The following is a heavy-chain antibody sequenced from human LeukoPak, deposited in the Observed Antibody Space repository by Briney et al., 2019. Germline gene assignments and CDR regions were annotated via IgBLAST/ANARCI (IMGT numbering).Heavy chain of an antibody. D-gene: IGHD2-15*01. Sequence: GGSLRLSCTASGFTFRSHWMHWVRQAPGKGLVWVSRINSDGSRTGYADSVKGRFTTSRDNAKNTLYLQMNSLRVEDTSVFYCARENGAAKDYWGQGTLVTVSS. CDR3: ARENGAAKDY. V-gene: IGHV3-74*01. J-gene: IGHJ4*02. CDR1: GFTFRSHW. CDR2: INSDGSRT.